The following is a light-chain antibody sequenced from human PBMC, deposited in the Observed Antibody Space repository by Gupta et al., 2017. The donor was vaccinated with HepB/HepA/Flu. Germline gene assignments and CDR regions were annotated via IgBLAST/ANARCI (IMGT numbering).Light chain of an antibody. CDR3: QQYYSTPLT. CDR2: WAS. CDR1: QSVLYSSNNKNY. J-gene: IGKJ4*01. V-gene: IGKV4-1*01. Sequence: IVMTQSPDSLAGSLGEGATSNCKSSQSVLYSSNNKNYLAWYQQKPGQPPKLLIYWASTRESGVPDRFSGSGSGTDFTLTISSLQAEDVAVYYCQQYYSTPLTFGGGTKVEIK.